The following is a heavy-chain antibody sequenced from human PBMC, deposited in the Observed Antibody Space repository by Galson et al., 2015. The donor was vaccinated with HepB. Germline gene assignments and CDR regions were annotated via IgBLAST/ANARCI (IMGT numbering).Heavy chain of an antibody. CDR2: IYHSGSI. J-gene: IGHJ4*02. Sequence: SETLSLTCTISGGSIRSYYWSWIRQPPGKGLEWIGEIYHSGSINYHPALKRRVTISIDTSKKQFSLRLNSVTAADTAVYYCAKGNSVLRSWGQGTLVTVSS. CDR3: AKGNSVLRS. CDR1: GGSIRSYY. V-gene: IGHV4-34*01.